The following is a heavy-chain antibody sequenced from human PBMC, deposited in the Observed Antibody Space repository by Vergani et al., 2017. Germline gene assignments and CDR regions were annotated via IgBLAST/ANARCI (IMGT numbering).Heavy chain of an antibody. Sequence: QVQLQESGPGLVKPSQTLSLTCTVSGGSISSGGYYWSWIRQHPGKGLGWIGYIYYSGSTYYNPFLKSRVTISVDTSKNQFSLKLSSVTAAATAVYYCAGMVTIFGVSYWGGWFDPWGQGTLVTVSS. CDR3: AGMVTIFGVSYWGGWFDP. V-gene: IGHV4-31*03. J-gene: IGHJ5*02. CDR1: GGSISSGGYY. D-gene: IGHD3-3*01. CDR2: IYYSGST.